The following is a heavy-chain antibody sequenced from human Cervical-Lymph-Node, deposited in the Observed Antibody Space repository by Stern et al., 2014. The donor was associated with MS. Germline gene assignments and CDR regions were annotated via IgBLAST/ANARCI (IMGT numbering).Heavy chain of an antibody. Sequence: KESGPGLVKPSETLSLTCTVSRDSISSPHYYWAWIRQPPGEGLEWFGSVHYSGQTYYNPSLKSRVTISVDSSRNQFFLKLTSVIALDTAVYYCARHVGVSSTWYRWFDSWGQGTLVTVSS. CDR3: ARHVGVSSTWYRWFDS. V-gene: IGHV4-39*01. CDR2: VHYSGQT. CDR1: RDSISSPHYY. D-gene: IGHD6-13*01. J-gene: IGHJ5*01.